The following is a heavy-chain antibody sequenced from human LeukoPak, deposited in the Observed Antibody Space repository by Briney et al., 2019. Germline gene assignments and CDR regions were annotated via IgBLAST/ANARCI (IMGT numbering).Heavy chain of an antibody. Sequence: GGSLRLSCAASGFTFSSYGMNWVRQAPGKGLEWVSYISSSSSTIYYAHSVKGRFTISRDNDKNSLYLQMNSLRAEDTAVYYCASLYGSGPNWFDPWGQGTLVTVSS. CDR1: GFTFSSYG. V-gene: IGHV3-48*01. CDR2: ISSSSSTI. J-gene: IGHJ5*02. D-gene: IGHD3-10*01. CDR3: ASLYGSGPNWFDP.